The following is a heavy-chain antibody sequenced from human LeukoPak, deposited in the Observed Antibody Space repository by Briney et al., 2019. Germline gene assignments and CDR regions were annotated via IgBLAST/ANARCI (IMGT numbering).Heavy chain of an antibody. V-gene: IGHV2-5*02. CDR3: ALSLGATTVREFDY. CDR1: GFSLSTSGVG. CDR2: IYWDDDE. J-gene: IGHJ4*02. Sequence: SGPTLVKPTQTLTLTCTFSGFSLSTSGVGVGWIRQPPGKALEWLALIYWDDDERYSPSLKSRLTITKDTSKNQVVLTMTNMDPVDTATYYCALSLGATTVREFDYWGQGTLVTVSS. D-gene: IGHD1-26*01.